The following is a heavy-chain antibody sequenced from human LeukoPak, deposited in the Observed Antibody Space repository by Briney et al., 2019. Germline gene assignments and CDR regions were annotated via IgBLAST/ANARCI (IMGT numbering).Heavy chain of an antibody. CDR3: ARGYCSGGSCYGY. V-gene: IGHV1-2*02. Sequence: ASVKVSCKASGYTFTGYYMHWVRQAPGQGLEWMGWINPNSGGTNYAQKFQGRVTMTRDTSISTAYVELSRLRSDDTAVYYCARGYCSGGSCYGYWGQGTLVTVSS. CDR2: INPNSGGT. CDR1: GYTFTGYY. J-gene: IGHJ4*02. D-gene: IGHD2-15*01.